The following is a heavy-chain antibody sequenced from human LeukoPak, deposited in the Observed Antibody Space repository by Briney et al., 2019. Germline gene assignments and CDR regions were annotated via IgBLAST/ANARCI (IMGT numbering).Heavy chain of an antibody. CDR2: ISFDGSTK. Sequence: GGSLRLSCAASGFTFGNYGMHWVRETPGKGLEWVAIISFDGSTKYYADSVKGRFTISRDNSKNTLFLQMNSLRTEDTAVYYCAKRHTIAAARGGFYFDSWGQGTLVTVSS. J-gene: IGHJ4*02. CDR1: GFTFGNYG. CDR3: AKRHTIAAARGGFYFDS. D-gene: IGHD6-13*01. V-gene: IGHV3-30*18.